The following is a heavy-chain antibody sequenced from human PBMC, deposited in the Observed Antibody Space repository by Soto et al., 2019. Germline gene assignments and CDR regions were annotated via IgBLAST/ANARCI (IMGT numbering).Heavy chain of an antibody. J-gene: IGHJ4*02. CDR2: IFPDDSET. D-gene: IGHD5-18*01. Sequence: GESLKISCKGIGYRFSTYWIAWVRQMPGKGLEWMGTIFPDDSETRYSPTFQGQVTISADKSISTAYLQWRSLKASDSAIYYCARFKYSVSHYLDFWGQGTWVTVSS. CDR1: GYRFSTYW. V-gene: IGHV5-51*01. CDR3: ARFKYSVSHYLDF.